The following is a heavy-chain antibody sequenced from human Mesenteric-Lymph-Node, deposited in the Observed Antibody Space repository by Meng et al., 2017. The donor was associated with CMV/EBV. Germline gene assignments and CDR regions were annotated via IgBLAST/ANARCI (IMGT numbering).Heavy chain of an antibody. CDR2: INSDGSDT. V-gene: IGHV3-74*01. Sequence: GGSLRLSCEASGFTFSDAWMNWVRQAPGKGLVWVSRINSDGSDTTYADSVKGRFTLSRDNAKNTLFLQMNSLRAEDTAVYYCARRDYDFWSALDSWGQGTLVTVSS. J-gene: IGHJ4*02. CDR3: ARRDYDFWSALDS. D-gene: IGHD3-3*01. CDR1: GFTFSDAW.